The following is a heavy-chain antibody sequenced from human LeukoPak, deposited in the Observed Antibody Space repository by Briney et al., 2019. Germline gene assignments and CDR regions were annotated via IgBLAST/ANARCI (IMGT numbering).Heavy chain of an antibody. D-gene: IGHD3-10*01. CDR1: GGSISSYY. CDR3: ARHNDYYGVGGMDV. CDR2: IYYSGST. V-gene: IGHV4-59*08. J-gene: IGHJ6*02. Sequence: SETLSLTCTVSGGSISSYYWSWIRQPPGKGLEWIGYIYYSGSTNYNPSLKSRVTISVDTSKNQFSLKLSSVTAADTAVYYCARHNDYYGVGGMDVWGQGTTVTVSS.